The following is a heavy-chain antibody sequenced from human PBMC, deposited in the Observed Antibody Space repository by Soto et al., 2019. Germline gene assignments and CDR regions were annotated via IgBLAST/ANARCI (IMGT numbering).Heavy chain of an antibody. D-gene: IGHD1-26*01. J-gene: IGHJ5*02. CDR3: ARIQSLYPGVGWFDP. CDR2: IYTSGST. V-gene: IGHV4-4*07. CDR1: GGSISSYY. Sequence: SETLSLTXTVSGGSISSYYWSWIRQPAGKGLEWIGRIYTSGSTNYNPSLKSRVTMSVDTSKNQVVLTMTNMDPVDTATYYCARIQSLYPGVGWFDPWGQGTLVTVSS.